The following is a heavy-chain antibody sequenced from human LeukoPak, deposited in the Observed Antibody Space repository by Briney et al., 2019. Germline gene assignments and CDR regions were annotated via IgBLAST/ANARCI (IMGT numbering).Heavy chain of an antibody. V-gene: IGHV4-4*07. D-gene: IGHD3-10*01. Sequence: PSETLSLTCTVSGGSISSYYWSWIRQPAGKGLEWIGRIYTSGTTHYNPSLKSRVTMSVDTSKNQFSLKLSSVTAADTAVYYCARGRSSMVRGYYYYYMDVWGKGTTVTISS. CDR3: ARGRSSMVRGYYYYYMDV. CDR1: GGSISSYY. CDR2: IYTSGTT. J-gene: IGHJ6*03.